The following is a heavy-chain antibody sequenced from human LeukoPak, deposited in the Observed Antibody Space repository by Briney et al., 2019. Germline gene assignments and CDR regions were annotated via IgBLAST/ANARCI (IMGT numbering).Heavy chain of an antibody. D-gene: IGHD6-19*01. CDR1: GGSISSGSYY. CDR3: ARDRGIAVFDY. CDR2: IYTSGST. V-gene: IGHV4-61*02. Sequence: SQTLSLTCTVSGGSISSGSYYWSWIRQPAGKGLEWIGRIYTSGSTNYNPSLKSRVTISVDTSKNQFSLKLSSVTAADTAVYYCARDRGIAVFDYWGQGTLVTVSS. J-gene: IGHJ4*02.